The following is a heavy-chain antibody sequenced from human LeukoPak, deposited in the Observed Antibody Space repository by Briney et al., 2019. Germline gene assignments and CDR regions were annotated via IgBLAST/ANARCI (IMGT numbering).Heavy chain of an antibody. CDR3: ARGRGFCTNGVCADYYYGMDV. J-gene: IGHJ6*02. D-gene: IGHD2-8*01. CDR2: MSPKSGNT. CDR1: GYTFTSYG. Sequence: ASVKVSCKGSGYTFTSYGIRWVRQAPGQGLEWVGWMSPKSGNTGYAQKFQGRVTMTTDTSTSTAYMELRGLRSDDTAVYYCARGRGFCTNGVCADYYYGMDVWGQGTTVTVSS. V-gene: IGHV1-18*01.